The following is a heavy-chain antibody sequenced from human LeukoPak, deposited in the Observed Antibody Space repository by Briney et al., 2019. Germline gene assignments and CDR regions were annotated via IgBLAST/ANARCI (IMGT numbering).Heavy chain of an antibody. CDR3: ARSRHYYDSSNYFYGAASYDAFEI. CDR2: IYHTGST. CDR1: GGSISTYF. J-gene: IGHJ3*02. Sequence: PSETLSLTCTVSGGSISTYFWSWIRQPPGKGLECIGYIYHTGSTKHNPSLKSRVTMSVDTSKNQFSLKLSSVTAADTAVYYCARSRHYYDSSNYFYGAASYDAFEIWGQGTVVTVSS. V-gene: IGHV4-59*01. D-gene: IGHD3-22*01.